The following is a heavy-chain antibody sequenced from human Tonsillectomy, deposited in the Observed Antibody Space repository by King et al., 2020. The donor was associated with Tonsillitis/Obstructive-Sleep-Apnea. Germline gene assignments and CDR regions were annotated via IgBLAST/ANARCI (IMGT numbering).Heavy chain of an antibody. CDR3: ASPKYYYDSDGYYFDY. Sequence: VQLVESGGGLVKPGGSLRLSCAASGFTFSDFYMSWIRQAPGKGLEWVSYISSSGSTIYYADSVKGRFTISRDNAKSSLYLQMNSLRAEDTAVYYCASPKYYYDSDGYYFDYWGQGTLVTVSS. J-gene: IGHJ4*02. D-gene: IGHD3-22*01. CDR2: ISSSGSTI. CDR1: GFTFSDFY. V-gene: IGHV3-11*01.